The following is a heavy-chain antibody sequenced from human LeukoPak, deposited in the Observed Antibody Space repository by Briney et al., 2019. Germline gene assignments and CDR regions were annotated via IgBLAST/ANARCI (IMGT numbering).Heavy chain of an antibody. CDR3: ARERSVTVLDS. V-gene: IGHV4-34*01. D-gene: IGHD4-17*01. J-gene: IGHJ4*02. CDR1: GGSFSGYY. CDR2: IHHSGST. Sequence: SETLSLTCAVYGGSFSGYYWTWIRQPPGKELEWIGEIHHSGSTNYNPSLKSRVTISVDTSKNHFSLKLSSVTAADTAVYYCARERSVTVLDSWGQGTLVTVSS.